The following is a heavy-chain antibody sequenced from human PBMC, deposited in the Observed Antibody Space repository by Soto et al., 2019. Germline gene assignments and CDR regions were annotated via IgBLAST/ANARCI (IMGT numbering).Heavy chain of an antibody. J-gene: IGHJ4*02. CDR1: GGSVSSGIYY. CDR2: IYYSVST. D-gene: IGHD4-17*01. V-gene: IGHV4-61*01. Sequence: QVQLQESGPGLVKPSETLSLTCTVSGGSVSSGIYYCSWIRQPPGKGLEWIGYIYYSVSTNYNPSLKSRVTISVDTSKNQFSLKLSSVTAADTAVYYCANYPTTVTSDYWGQGTLVTVSS. CDR3: ANYPTTVTSDY.